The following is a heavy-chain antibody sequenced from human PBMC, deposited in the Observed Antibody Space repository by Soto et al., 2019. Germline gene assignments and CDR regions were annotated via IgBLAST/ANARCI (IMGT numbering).Heavy chain of an antibody. V-gene: IGHV1-8*01. Sequence: QVQLVQSGAEVKKPGASVKVSCKASGYTFTNYDIHWVRQATGQGLEWMGWMNPDSGNTGQSKQFQGRVTMTRDTSISPAYMEMTSLSSEDTAVYYCARGRFRRTWFDPWGQGTLVTVS. CDR2: MNPDSGNT. CDR3: ARGRFRRTWFDP. CDR1: GYTFTNYD. D-gene: IGHD3-16*01. J-gene: IGHJ5*02.